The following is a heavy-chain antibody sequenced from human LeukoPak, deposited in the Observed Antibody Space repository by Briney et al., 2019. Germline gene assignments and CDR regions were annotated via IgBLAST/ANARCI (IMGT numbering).Heavy chain of an antibody. V-gene: IGHV1-18*01. D-gene: IGHD3-22*01. CDR1: GYTFTSYG. CDR2: ISAYNGNT. Sequence: ASVKVSCKASGYTFTSYGISWVRQAPGQGLEWMGWISAYNGNTNYAQKLQGRVTMTTDTSTSTAYMELRSLRSDDTAVYYCARLEYYYDSSGYLYYFDYWGQGTLVTVSS. CDR3: ARLEYYYDSSGYLYYFDY. J-gene: IGHJ4*02.